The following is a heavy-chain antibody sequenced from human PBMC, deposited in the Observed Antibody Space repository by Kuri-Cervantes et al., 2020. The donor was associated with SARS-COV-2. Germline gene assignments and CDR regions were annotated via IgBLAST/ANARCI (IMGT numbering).Heavy chain of an antibody. D-gene: IGHD2-15*01. CDR3: ASLVVVAATHAFDI. CDR2: ISGSGGST. J-gene: IGHJ3*02. Sequence: GESLKISCAASGFTFSSYSMNWVRQAPGTGLEWVSAISGSGGSTYYADSVKGRFTISRDNSKNTLYPQMNSLRAEDTAVYYCASLVVVAATHAFDIWGQGTMVTVSS. V-gene: IGHV3-23*01. CDR1: GFTFSSYS.